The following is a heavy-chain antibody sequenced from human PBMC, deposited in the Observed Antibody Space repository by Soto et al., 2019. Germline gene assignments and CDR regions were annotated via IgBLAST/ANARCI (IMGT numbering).Heavy chain of an antibody. J-gene: IGHJ6*04. CDR3: ARSYFDAGGYRYGMDV. D-gene: IGHD5-12*01. V-gene: IGHV3-21*01. Sequence: LRLSCAASGFPLGNFSMNWVRHAPGRGLEWVSFISTSSTYIYYADSVRGRFTISRDNSDNSLYLQMNNLRAEDTGIYYCARSYFDAGGYRYGMDVWGVGTTVTVSS. CDR1: GFPLGNFS. CDR2: ISTSSTYI.